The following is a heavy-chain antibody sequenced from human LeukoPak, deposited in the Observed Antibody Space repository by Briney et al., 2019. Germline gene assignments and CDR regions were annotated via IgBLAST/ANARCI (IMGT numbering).Heavy chain of an antibody. CDR1: GFTFSSYS. V-gene: IGHV3-48*01. J-gene: IGHJ4*02. Sequence: GGSLRLSCAASGFTFSSYSMNWDRQAPGKGLEWVSYIRSSSSTIYYADSVKGRFTISRDNAKNSLYLQMNSLRAEDTAVYYCARDGSGRVPEMSAPDYWGQGTLVTVSS. CDR2: IRSSSSTI. CDR3: ARDGSGRVPEMSAPDY. D-gene: IGHD3-10*01.